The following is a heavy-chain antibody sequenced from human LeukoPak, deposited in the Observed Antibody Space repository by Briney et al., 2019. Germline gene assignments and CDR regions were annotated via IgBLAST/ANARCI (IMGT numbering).Heavy chain of an antibody. V-gene: IGHV3-23*01. D-gene: IGHD3-22*01. J-gene: IGHJ4*02. CDR1: GFTFSSYA. CDR2: ISGSGGST. CDR3: AKAYGTNGYYQLPIDF. Sequence: PGGSLRLSCAASGFTFSSYAMSWVRQAPGKGLEWVSAISGSGGSTYYADSVKGRFTISRDNSKNTLYLQLSNLRADDTALYYCAKAYGTNGYYQLPIDFWGRGTLVTVSS.